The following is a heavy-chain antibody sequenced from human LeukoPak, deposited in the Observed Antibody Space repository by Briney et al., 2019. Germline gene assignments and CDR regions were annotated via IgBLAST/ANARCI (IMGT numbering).Heavy chain of an antibody. V-gene: IGHV4-34*01. J-gene: IGHJ4*02. D-gene: IGHD2-2*02. CDR1: GGSFSGYY. CDR2: INHSGST. Sequence: SETLSLTCAVYGGSFSGYYWSWIRQPPGKGLEWIGEINHSGSTNYNPSLKSRVTISVDTSKNQFSLKLNSVTAADTAVYYCARRGLGYCSSTSCYRFDYWGQGTLVTVSS. CDR3: ARRGLGYCSSTSCYRFDY.